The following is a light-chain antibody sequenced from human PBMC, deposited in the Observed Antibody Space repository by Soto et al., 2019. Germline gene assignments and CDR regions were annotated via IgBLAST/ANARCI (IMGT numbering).Light chain of an antibody. CDR3: QQSDTFPAT. CDR1: QGIRSW. J-gene: IGKJ4*01. CDR2: AAS. Sequence: DIQMTQSPSSVSASVGDRVTITCRASQGIRSWLAWYQQRPGKAPKLLISAASSLQSAVPSRFSGSGSGTDFTLNISSLQPYDFATYYCQQSDTFPATFGGGTKVEIK. V-gene: IGKV1D-12*01.